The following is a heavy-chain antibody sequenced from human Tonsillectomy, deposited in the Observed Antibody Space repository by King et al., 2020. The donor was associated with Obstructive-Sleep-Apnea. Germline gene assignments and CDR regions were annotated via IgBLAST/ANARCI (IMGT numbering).Heavy chain of an antibody. CDR3: AREGLLNPDAFDI. CDR2: INQSGNT. D-gene: IGHD2/OR15-2a*01. Sequence: VQLQQWGAGLLKPSETLSLTCAVYGGSFSGYYWSWIRQPPGEGLEWIGEINQSGNTNYNPSLKSRATISIDTSKNQFSLKLSSVTAADTAVYYCAREGLLNPDAFDIWGQGTMVTVSS. CDR1: GGSFSGYY. V-gene: IGHV4-34*01. J-gene: IGHJ3*02.